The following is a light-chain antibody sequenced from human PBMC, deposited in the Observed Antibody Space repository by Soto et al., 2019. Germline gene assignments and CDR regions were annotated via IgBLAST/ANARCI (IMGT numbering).Light chain of an antibody. V-gene: IGLV2-14*01. Sequence: QSALTQPASVSGSPGQSITISCTGTSSDVGGYKYVSWYQQHPGKAPKRMIYEVSNRPSGISNRFSGSKSGNTASLTISGLQAEDEADYYCSSYTSSSPYVFGTGTKLTVL. CDR1: SSDVGGYKY. CDR2: EVS. CDR3: SSYTSSSPYV. J-gene: IGLJ1*01.